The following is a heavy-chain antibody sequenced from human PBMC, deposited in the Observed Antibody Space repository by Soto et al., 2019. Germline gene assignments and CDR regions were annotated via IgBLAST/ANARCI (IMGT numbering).Heavy chain of an antibody. Sequence: QVQLQQWGAGLLKPSETLSLTCAVYGGSFSGYYWSWIRQPPGKGLEWIGEINHSGSTNYNPSLKSRVTISVDTSKNQFSLQLSSVTAADTAVYYCARLLPGYSSSWALFDYWGQGTLVTVSS. V-gene: IGHV4-34*01. D-gene: IGHD6-13*01. CDR2: INHSGST. CDR3: ARLLPGYSSSWALFDY. J-gene: IGHJ4*02. CDR1: GGSFSGYY.